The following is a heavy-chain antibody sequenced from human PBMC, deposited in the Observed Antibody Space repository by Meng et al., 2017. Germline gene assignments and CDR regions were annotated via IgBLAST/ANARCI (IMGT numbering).Heavy chain of an antibody. CDR1: GFTFSSYG. J-gene: IGHJ4*02. Sequence: GESLKISCAASGFTFSSYGMHWVRQAPGKGLEWVAIIKQDGSDKYYVDSVKGRFTISRDNAKNSLYLQMNSLRAEDTAVYYCASVDCWGQGTLVTVS. CDR3: ASVDC. V-gene: IGHV3-7*01. CDR2: IKQDGSDK.